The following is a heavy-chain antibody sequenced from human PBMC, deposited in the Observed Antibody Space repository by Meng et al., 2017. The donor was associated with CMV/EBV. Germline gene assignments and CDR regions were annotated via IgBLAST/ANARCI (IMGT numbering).Heavy chain of an antibody. CDR1: GSTVRSTY. V-gene: IGHV3-66*01. D-gene: IGHD1-1*01. J-gene: IGHJ4*02. CDR2: IYSGDST. Sequence: VQLVVSGGGLVQRVGPLCLPCAATGSTVRSTYFSLALQAPGNGIEWVSVIYSGDSTYYADSVKGRFTISRENSKTTLYLQMNSLRAEDTAVYYCARDHSGPLSHWGQGTLVTVSS. CDR3: ARDHSGPLSH.